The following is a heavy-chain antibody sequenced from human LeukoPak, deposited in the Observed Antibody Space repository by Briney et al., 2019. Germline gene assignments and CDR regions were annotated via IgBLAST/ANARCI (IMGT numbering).Heavy chain of an antibody. CDR1: GYTFINYG. V-gene: IGHV1-18*01. J-gene: IGHJ4*02. CDR2: ISAYNGNT. Sequence: ASVKVSCKASGYTFINYGISWVRQAPGQGLEWMGWISAYNGNTNYAQILQGRVTMTTDTSTSTAYMELRSLRSDDTAVYYCARVGAPYSSPDYWGQGTLVTVSS. D-gene: IGHD3-22*01. CDR3: ARVGAPYSSPDY.